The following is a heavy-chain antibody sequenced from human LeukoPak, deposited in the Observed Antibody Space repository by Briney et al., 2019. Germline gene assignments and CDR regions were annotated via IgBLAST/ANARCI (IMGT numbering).Heavy chain of an antibody. D-gene: IGHD6-13*01. CDR1: GFTFSSYA. V-gene: IGHV3-23*01. J-gene: IGHJ1*01. CDR2: ISGSGGSS. Sequence: GGSLRLSCAASGFTFSSYAMSWVRQAPGKGLEWVSAISGSGGSSYYADSVKGRFTISRDNSKNTLYLQMNSLRAEDTAVYYCAKTPYSSSWYYFQHWGQGTLVTVSS. CDR3: AKTPYSSSWYYFQH.